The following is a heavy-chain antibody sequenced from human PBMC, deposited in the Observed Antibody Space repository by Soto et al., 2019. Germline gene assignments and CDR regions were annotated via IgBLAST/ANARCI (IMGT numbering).Heavy chain of an antibody. CDR3: ISSTMVRGVGYFDY. CDR2: IYYSGST. V-gene: IGHV4-31*03. D-gene: IGHD3-10*01. CDR1: GGSISSGGYY. Sequence: SETLSLTCTVSGGSISSGGYYWSWIRQHPGKGLEWIGYIYYSGSTYYNPSLKSRVTISVDTSKNQFSLKLSSVTAADTAVYYCISSTMVRGVGYFDYWGQGTLVTVSS. J-gene: IGHJ4*02.